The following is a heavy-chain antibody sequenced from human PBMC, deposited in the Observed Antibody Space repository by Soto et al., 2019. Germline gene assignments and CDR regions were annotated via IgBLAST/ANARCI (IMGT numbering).Heavy chain of an antibody. V-gene: IGHV3-23*01. CDR3: ARDRSTDFGLDV. D-gene: IGHD3-3*01. Sequence: PGGSPRLSCVASEFTFSDYVMSWVRQVPGKGLEWVSSISDGGERTDYRDSVRGRLTISRDNARFTLHLQMNSLRVDDTAIYLCARDRSTDFGLDVWGQGTTVTVSS. CDR2: ISDGGERT. J-gene: IGHJ6*02. CDR1: EFTFSDYV.